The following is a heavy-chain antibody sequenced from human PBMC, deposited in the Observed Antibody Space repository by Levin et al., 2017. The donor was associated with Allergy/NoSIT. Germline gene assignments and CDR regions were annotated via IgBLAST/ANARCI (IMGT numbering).Heavy chain of an antibody. J-gene: IGHJ5*02. D-gene: IGHD3-22*01. CDR2: ISSSGSTI. CDR3: AGYYYDSSGYYGKYNWFDP. Sequence: GESLKISCAASGFTFSDYYMSWIRQAPGKGLEWVSYISSSGSTIYYADSVKGRFTISRDNAKNSLYLQMNSLRAEDTAVYYCAGYYYDSSGYYGKYNWFDPWGQGTLVTVSS. CDR1: GFTFSDYY. V-gene: IGHV3-11*01.